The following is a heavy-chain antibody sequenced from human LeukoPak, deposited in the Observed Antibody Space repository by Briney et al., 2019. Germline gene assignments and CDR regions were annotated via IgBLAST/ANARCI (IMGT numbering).Heavy chain of an antibody. Sequence: TGGSLRLSCAASGFTFSSYGMHWVRQAPGKGLEWVAFIRYDGSNKYYADSVKGRFTISRDNAKNSLYLQMNSLRAEDTAVYYCARGSMIVEYYFDYWGQGTLVTVSS. CDR1: GFTFSSYG. CDR3: ARGSMIVEYYFDY. V-gene: IGHV3-30*02. J-gene: IGHJ4*02. D-gene: IGHD3-22*01. CDR2: IRYDGSNK.